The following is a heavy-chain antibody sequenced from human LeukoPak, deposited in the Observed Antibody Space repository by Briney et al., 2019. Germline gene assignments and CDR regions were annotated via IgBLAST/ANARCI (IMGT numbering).Heavy chain of an antibody. V-gene: IGHV4-61*02. CDR1: GGSISSGSYY. CDR3: AREVYDILTGYPS. CDR2: IYTSGST. D-gene: IGHD3-9*01. Sequence: SQTLSLTCTVSGGSISSGSYYWSWIRQPAGKGLEWIGRIYTSGSTNYNPSLKSRVTISVDTSKNQFSLKLSSVTAADTAVYYCAREVYDILTGYPSRGQGTLVTVSS. J-gene: IGHJ4*02.